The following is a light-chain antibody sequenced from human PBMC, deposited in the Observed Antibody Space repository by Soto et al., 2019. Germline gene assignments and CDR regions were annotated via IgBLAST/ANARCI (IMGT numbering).Light chain of an antibody. CDR3: QQRSSAIT. J-gene: IGKJ5*01. CDR2: DAS. CDR1: QSVSSN. Sequence: VLTQSPATLSLSPGERSTLSCRASQSVSSNLAWFQQRPGQSPRLLIYDASNRATGIPARFSGRGSGTDFTLTISSLEPEDFAVYYCQQRSSAITFGQGTRLEIK. V-gene: IGKV3-11*01.